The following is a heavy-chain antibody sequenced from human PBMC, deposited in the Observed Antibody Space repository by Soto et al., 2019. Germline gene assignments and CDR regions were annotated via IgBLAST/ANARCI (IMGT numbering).Heavy chain of an antibody. CDR3: ARVFQGMVRGVISDYYYYYMDV. CDR2: IYSGGST. CDR1: GFTLSSYS. J-gene: IGHJ6*03. Sequence: HPGGSLRLSCAASGFTLSSYSMNWVRQAPGKGLEWVSVIYSGGSTYYADSVKGRFTISRDNSKNTLYLQMNSLRAEDTAVYYCARVFQGMVRGVISDYYYYYMDVWGKGTTVTVSS. D-gene: IGHD3-10*01. V-gene: IGHV3-66*01.